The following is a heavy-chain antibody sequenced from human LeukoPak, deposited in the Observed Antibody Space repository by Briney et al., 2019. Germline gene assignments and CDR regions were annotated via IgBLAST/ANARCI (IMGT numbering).Heavy chain of an antibody. V-gene: IGHV4-34*01. J-gene: IGHJ4*02. CDR1: GGSFRNYY. CDR2: INHSGST. D-gene: IGHD3-22*01. Sequence: SETLSLTCAVYGGSFRNYYWSWIRQPPGKGLEWIGEINHSGSTKYNPSLKSRVTISVDRSKNQFSLKLSSVTAADTAVYYCARGPDVYDSSGYYPIWGQGTLVTVSS. CDR3: ARGPDVYDSSGYYPI.